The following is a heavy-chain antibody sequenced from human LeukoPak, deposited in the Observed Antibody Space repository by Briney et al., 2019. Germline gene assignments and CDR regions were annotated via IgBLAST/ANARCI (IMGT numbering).Heavy chain of an antibody. CDR2: ISSSGTTI. V-gene: IGHV3-11*01. CDR1: GFTFSDYY. CDR3: ARMYSSWYADY. J-gene: IGHJ4*02. Sequence: GGSLKLSCAASGFTFSDYYMSWIRQAPGKGLEWVSYISSSGTTIYYADSVKGRFTISRDNAKNSLFLQMNSLRAEDTAVYYCARMYSSWYADYWGQGTLVTVSS. D-gene: IGHD6-13*01.